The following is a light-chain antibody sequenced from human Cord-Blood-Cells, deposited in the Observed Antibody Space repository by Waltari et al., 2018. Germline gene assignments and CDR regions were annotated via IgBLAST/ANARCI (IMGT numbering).Light chain of an antibody. CDR2: RNN. J-gene: IGLJ1*01. V-gene: IGLV1-47*01. CDR1: SSNIGSNY. CDR3: AAWDDSLSGYV. Sequence: SVLTQPPSASGTPGQRVTISCSGSSSNIGSNYVYWYQQLPGTASKLLIYRNNQRPSGVPDRFSGSKSGTSASLAISGLRSEDEADYYCAAWDDSLSGYVFGTGTKVTVL.